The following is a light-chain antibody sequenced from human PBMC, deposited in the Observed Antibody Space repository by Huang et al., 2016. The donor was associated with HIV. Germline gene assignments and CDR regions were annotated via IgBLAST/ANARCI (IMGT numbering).Light chain of an antibody. CDR3: QQYNNWPPWT. J-gene: IGKJ1*01. Sequence: EIVMTQSPVTLSVSPGERATLSCRASQSVGANLAWYQQKPGQAPRLRIYGASTRATGIPDRFSGSGSGTEFTLTISSLQSEEFAVYYCQQYNNWPPWTFGQGTKVEVK. CDR2: GAS. V-gene: IGKV3-15*01. CDR1: QSVGAN.